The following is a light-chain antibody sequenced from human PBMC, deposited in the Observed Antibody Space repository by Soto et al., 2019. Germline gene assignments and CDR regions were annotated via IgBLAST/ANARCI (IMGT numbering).Light chain of an antibody. Sequence: QSVLTQPASVSGSPGQSITISCTGTSSDVGGYNYVSWYQHHPGKAPKLMIYEVNNRPSGVSNRFSGSKSGNTASLIISGLQAEDEADYYCSSYTSRTTLNVFGSGTKLTVL. V-gene: IGLV2-14*01. CDR3: SSYTSRTTLNV. CDR2: EVN. J-gene: IGLJ1*01. CDR1: SSDVGGYNY.